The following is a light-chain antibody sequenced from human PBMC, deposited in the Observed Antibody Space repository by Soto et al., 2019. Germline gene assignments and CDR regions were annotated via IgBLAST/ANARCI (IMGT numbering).Light chain of an antibody. CDR1: QSISTS. V-gene: IGKV3-15*01. CDR2: GAS. J-gene: IGKJ1*01. CDR3: QQYNNWPRT. Sequence: EIMLTQSPGTLSLSPGERATLNCRASQSISTSSLAWYRQKPGQAPRLLIYGASTRDTGIPARFSGSGSGTEFTLTISSLQSEDFAVYYCQQYNNWPRTFGQGTKVDI.